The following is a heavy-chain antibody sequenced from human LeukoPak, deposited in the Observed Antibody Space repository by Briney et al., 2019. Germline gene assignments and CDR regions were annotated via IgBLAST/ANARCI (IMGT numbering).Heavy chain of an antibody. J-gene: IGHJ6*01. D-gene: IGHD1-26*01. CDR3: AKMKGHPLPKYYMDV. CDR1: GFTFSGFA. CDR2: ISGSGDNT. Sequence: GGSLRLSCSASGFTFSGFALSWGRRTPGKGLGWVSGISGSGDNTLYADSVKGRFTISRDNSKNTLYLEMNSLRAEDTAIYYCAKMKGHPLPKYYMDVWGQGTTVTVSS. V-gene: IGHV3-23*01.